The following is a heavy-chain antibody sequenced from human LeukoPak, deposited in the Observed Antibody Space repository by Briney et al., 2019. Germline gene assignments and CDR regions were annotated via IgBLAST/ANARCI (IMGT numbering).Heavy chain of an antibody. CDR2: INPNSGGT. Sequence: ASVKVSCKASGYTFTGYYMHWVRQAPGQGLEWMGWINPNSGGTNYAQKFQGRVTMTRDTSISTAYMELSRLRSDDTAVYYCAREDWGAYYYYYYGMDVWGQGTTVTVSS. D-gene: IGHD7-27*01. V-gene: IGHV1-2*02. CDR3: AREDWGAYYYYYYGMDV. J-gene: IGHJ6*02. CDR1: GYTFTGYY.